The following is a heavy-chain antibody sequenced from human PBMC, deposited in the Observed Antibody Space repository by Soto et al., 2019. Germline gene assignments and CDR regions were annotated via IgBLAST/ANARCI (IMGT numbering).Heavy chain of an antibody. V-gene: IGHV4-34*01. Sequence: SETLSLTCAAHNGSFTDYFWTWIRQSPGKGLEWIGEINHRGGATYNPSLRSRVTISIDTSKNHFSLSLRSLTAADTAVYYCVARGMTYDFLSGLHPVEPWGNGTLVT. D-gene: IGHD3-3*01. CDR1: NGSFTDYF. J-gene: IGHJ5*02. CDR3: VARGMTYDFLSGLHPVEP. CDR2: INHRGGA.